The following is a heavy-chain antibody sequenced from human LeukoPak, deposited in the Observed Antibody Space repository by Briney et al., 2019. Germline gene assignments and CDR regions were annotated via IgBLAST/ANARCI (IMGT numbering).Heavy chain of an antibody. CDR1: GFTFSSYG. D-gene: IGHD3-10*01. V-gene: IGHV3-33*08. CDR2: VWFDGSYK. J-gene: IGHJ6*02. Sequence: GRSLRLSCAASGFTFSSYGTHWVRQAPGTGLEWVTVVWFDGSYKFYGDSVKGRFTISRDNSKNTLYLQMNSLRAEDTAVYYCARDQGSGSRHYGVDVWGQGTRVTVSS. CDR3: ARDQGSGSRHYGVDV.